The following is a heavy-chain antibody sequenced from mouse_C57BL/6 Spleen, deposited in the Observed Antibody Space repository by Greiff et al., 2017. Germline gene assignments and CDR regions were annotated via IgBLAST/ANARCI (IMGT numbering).Heavy chain of an antibody. V-gene: IGHV14-2*01. CDR1: GFNINDYY. CDR3: AIDSSGYDAMDY. D-gene: IGHD3-2*02. Sequence: VQLQQSGAELVKPGASVKLSCTASGFNINDYYMHWVKQRTEQGLEWIGRIDPEDGETKYAPKFKGKATITADTSSNTAYLPLSSLTSEDTAFDYCAIDSSGYDAMDYWGQGTTVTVSS. J-gene: IGHJ4*01. CDR2: IDPEDGET.